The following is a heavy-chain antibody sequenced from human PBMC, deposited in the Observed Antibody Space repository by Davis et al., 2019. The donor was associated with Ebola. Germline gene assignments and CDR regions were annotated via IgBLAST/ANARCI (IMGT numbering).Heavy chain of an antibody. J-gene: IGHJ4*02. CDR1: GFTFSSYG. V-gene: IGHV3-30*18. Sequence: GESLKISCAASGFTFSSYGMHWVRQAPGKGLEWVAVISYDGSNKYYADSVKGRFTISRDNSKNTLYLQMNSLRAEDTAVYYCAKGYCSGGSCYGGWYYFDYWGQGTLVTVSS. CDR2: ISYDGSNK. CDR3: AKGYCSGGSCYGGWYYFDY. D-gene: IGHD2-15*01.